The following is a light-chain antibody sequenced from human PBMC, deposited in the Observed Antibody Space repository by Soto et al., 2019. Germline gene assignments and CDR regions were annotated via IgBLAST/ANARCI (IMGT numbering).Light chain of an antibody. CDR3: AAWDDSLNGVV. J-gene: IGLJ2*01. CDR2: YDD. V-gene: IGLV1-36*01. CDR1: SSNIGNNA. Sequence: QSVLTQPPSVSEAPRQRVTISCSGSSSNIGNNAVNWYQQLPGKAPKLLIYYDDLLPSGVSDRFSGSKSGTSASLAISGLQSEDAADYSCAAWDDSLNGVVFGGGTKVTVL.